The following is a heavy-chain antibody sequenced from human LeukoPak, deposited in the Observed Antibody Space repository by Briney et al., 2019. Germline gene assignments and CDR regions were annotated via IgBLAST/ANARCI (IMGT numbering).Heavy chain of an antibody. CDR3: ARGIVDRYSYGYGPNFDY. CDR2: IYYSGTT. J-gene: IGHJ4*02. V-gene: IGHV4-59*01. CDR1: GGSISSYY. D-gene: IGHD5-18*01. Sequence: SETLSLTCTVSGGSISSYYWSWIRQPPGKGLEWIGYIYYSGTTNYNPSLTSRVTMSVDTSKNQFSLKLSSVTAADTAVYYCARGIVDRYSYGYGPNFDYWGQGTLVTVSS.